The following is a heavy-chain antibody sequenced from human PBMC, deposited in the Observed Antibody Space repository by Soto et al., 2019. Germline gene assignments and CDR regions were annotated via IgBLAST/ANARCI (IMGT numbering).Heavy chain of an antibody. CDR1: GGTFSSYT. CDR3: PRDREHKVVVPAASLAI. J-gene: IGHJ3*02. Sequence: QVQLVQSGAEVKKPGSSVKVSCKASGGTFSSYTISWVRPAPGQGLEWMGRIIPILGIANYAQKFQGRVTITAHKSTSPAYMEQSSLRSEDTAVYCCPRDREHKVVVPAASLAIWGQGTMVTGSS. V-gene: IGHV1-69*08. D-gene: IGHD2-2*01. CDR2: IIPILGIA.